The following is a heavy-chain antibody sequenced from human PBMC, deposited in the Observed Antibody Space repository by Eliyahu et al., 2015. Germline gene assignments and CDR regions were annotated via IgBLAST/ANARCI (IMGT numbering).Heavy chain of an antibody. CDR1: GFXFNXFA. V-gene: IGHV3-23*01. CDR2: ISRTGDRT. Sequence: EMQLWESGGGSVQPGGSLXLSCAVXGFXFNXFAMSWVRQAPGKGLEWVSGISRTGDRTHYADSVKGRFTISRDNSKNLLSLHMNILRAEDTAVYSCVRQDGDVPSSGWSDPFDMWGQGTKVTVSS. J-gene: IGHJ3*02. CDR3: VRQDGDVPSSGWSDPFDM. D-gene: IGHD6-19*01.